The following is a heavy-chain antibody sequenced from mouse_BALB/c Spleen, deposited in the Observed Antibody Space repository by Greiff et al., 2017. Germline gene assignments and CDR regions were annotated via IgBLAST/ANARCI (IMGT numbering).Heavy chain of an antibody. V-gene: IGHV5-17*02. CDR2: ISSGSSTT. Sequence: EVQLVESGGGLVQPGGSRKLSCAASGFTFSSFGMHWVRQTPEKGLEWVAYISSGSSTTYYADTVKGRFTISRDNPKNTLFLQMTSLRSEDTAMYYCSRSRGGDSFDYWGQGTMVTVSA. CDR3: SRSRGGDSFDY. J-gene: IGHJ3*01. D-gene: IGHD2-13*01. CDR1: GFTFSSFG.